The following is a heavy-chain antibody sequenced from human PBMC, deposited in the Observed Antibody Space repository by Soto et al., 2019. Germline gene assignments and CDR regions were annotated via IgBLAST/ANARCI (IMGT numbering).Heavy chain of an antibody. CDR3: AKDVWFGELLPNYYYYGMDV. CDR2: ISWNSGSI. CDR1: GFTFDDYA. V-gene: IGHV3-9*01. J-gene: IGHJ6*02. D-gene: IGHD3-10*01. Sequence: EVQVVESGGGLVQPGRSLRLSCAASGFTFDDYAMHWVRQAPGKGLEWVSGISWNSGSIGYADSVKGRFTISRDNAKNSLYLQMNSLRAEDTALYYCAKDVWFGELLPNYYYYGMDVWGQGTTVTVSS.